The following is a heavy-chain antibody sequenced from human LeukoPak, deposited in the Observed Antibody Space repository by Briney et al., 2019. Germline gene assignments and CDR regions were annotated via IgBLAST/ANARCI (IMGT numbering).Heavy chain of an antibody. CDR2: VYPGNSDT. V-gene: IGHV5-51*01. CDR1: GYSFTTYW. D-gene: IGHD1-1*01. CDR3: ARMTTGTTSNFDY. J-gene: IGHJ4*02. Sequence: GESLKISCMGSGYSFTTYWIGWVRQMPGKGLEWMGIVYPGNSDTRYNPSFQGQVTISADKSISTAYLQWSSLKASDTAMYYCARMTTGTTSNFDYWGQGTLVTVSS.